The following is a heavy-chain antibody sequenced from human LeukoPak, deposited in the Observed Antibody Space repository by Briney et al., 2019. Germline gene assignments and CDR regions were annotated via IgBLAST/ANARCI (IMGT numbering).Heavy chain of an antibody. CDR1: GYTFTGYY. J-gene: IGHJ4*02. Sequence: GASVKVSCKASGYTFTGYYMHWVRQAPGQGLEWMGWINPNSGGTNYAQKFQGRVTMTRDTSISTAYMELSRLRSDDTAVYYCARATSVVAAKLPEFDYWGQGTLVTVSS. V-gene: IGHV1-2*02. CDR2: INPNSGGT. D-gene: IGHD2-15*01. CDR3: ARATSVVAAKLPEFDY.